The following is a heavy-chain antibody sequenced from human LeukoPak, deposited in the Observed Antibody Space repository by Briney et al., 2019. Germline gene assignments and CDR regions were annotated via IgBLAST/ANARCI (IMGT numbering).Heavy chain of an antibody. CDR1: GFTFSSYG. CDR2: ILNDGGQE. Sequence: SGRSLRLSCAASGFTFSSYGMHWVRQAPGKGLEWVAVILNDGGQEKYADSVKGRFTISRDNSKNTLFLQMNSLRAEDTAVYYCARDDALGDNALDIWGQGTMVTVSS. D-gene: IGHD3-16*01. V-gene: IGHV3-33*01. CDR3: ARDDALGDNALDI. J-gene: IGHJ3*02.